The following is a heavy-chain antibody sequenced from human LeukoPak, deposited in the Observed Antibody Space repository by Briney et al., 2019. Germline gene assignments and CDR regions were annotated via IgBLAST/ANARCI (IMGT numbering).Heavy chain of an antibody. D-gene: IGHD2-15*01. Sequence: GGSLRLSCAASGFTVSNNYMRWVRQAPEKGLEWVSLIYSNGRTDYTDYVKGRLSISRDNSKNTMYLQMNSLRAEDTAMYYCARDVGPWGQGTLVTVSS. CDR2: IYSNGRT. J-gene: IGHJ5*02. CDR1: GFTVSNNY. V-gene: IGHV3-53*01. CDR3: ARDVGP.